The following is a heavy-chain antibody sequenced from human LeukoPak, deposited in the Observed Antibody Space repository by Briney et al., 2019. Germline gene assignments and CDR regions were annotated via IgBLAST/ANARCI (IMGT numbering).Heavy chain of an antibody. Sequence: SETLSLTCAVYGGSFSGYYWSWIRQPPGKGLEWIGEINHSGSTNYNPSLKSRVTISVDTSKNQFSLKLSSVTAADTAVYYCARGSRGYCSGGSCSSGALDIWGQGTMVTVSS. V-gene: IGHV4-34*01. CDR2: INHSGST. CDR3: ARGSRGYCSGGSCSSGALDI. D-gene: IGHD2-15*01. CDR1: GGSFSGYY. J-gene: IGHJ3*02.